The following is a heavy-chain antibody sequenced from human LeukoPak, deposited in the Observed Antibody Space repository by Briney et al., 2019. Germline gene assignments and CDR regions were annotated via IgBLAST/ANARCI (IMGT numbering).Heavy chain of an antibody. J-gene: IGHJ4*02. CDR1: GFTFSSYA. Sequence: GGSLRLSCAASGFTFSSYAMSWFRQAPGKGLGWVSAISGSGGSTYYADSVKGRFTISRDNSKNTLYLQMHSLRAEDTAVYYCAKFQRATVTRGSHDYWGQGTLVTVSS. V-gene: IGHV3-23*01. CDR3: AKFQRATVTRGSHDY. CDR2: ISGSGGST. D-gene: IGHD4-11*01.